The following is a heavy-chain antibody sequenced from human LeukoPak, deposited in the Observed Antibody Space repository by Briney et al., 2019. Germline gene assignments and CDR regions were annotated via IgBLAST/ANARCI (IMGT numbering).Heavy chain of an antibody. CDR3: ARGAARVEFGFDY. CDR1: GGTFSSYA. CDR2: IIPIFGTA. Sequence: SVKVSCTASGGTFSSYAISWVRQAPGQGLEWMGGIIPIFGTANYAQKFQGRVTITADESTSTAYMELSSLRSEDAAVYYCARGAARVEFGFDYWGQGTLVTVSS. J-gene: IGHJ4*02. V-gene: IGHV1-69*01. D-gene: IGHD3-10*01.